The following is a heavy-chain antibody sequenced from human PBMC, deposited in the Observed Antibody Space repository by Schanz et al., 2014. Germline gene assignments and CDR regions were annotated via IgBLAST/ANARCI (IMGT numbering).Heavy chain of an antibody. Sequence: VELLESGGGVVQLGRSLRLSCAASGFTFSSYAMHWVREAPGKGLEWVAVIWFDGNNKYYADSVKGRFTISRDNSKNTLYLQMNSLRTEDTAVYYCARSPRMDVWGQGTMVTVSS. J-gene: IGHJ6*02. CDR1: GFTFSSYA. CDR3: ARSPRMDV. CDR2: IWFDGNNK. V-gene: IGHV3-30*04.